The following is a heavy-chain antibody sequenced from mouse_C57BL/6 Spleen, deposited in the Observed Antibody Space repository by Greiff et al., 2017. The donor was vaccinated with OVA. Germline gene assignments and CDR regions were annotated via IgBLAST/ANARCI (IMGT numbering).Heavy chain of an antibody. D-gene: IGHD1-1*01. CDR2: IRNKANNHAT. Sequence: DVQLQESGGGLVQPGGSMKLSCAASGFTFSDAWMDWVRQSPEKGLEWVAEIRNKANNHATYYAESVKGRFTISRDDSKSSVYLQMNSLRAEDTGIYYCTRGLRLYYFDYWGQGTTLTVSS. CDR1: GFTFSDAW. CDR3: TRGLRLYYFDY. V-gene: IGHV6-6*01. J-gene: IGHJ2*01.